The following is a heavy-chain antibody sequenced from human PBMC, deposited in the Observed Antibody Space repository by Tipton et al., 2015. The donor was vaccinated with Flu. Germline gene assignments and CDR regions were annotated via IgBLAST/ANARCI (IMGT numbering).Heavy chain of an antibody. CDR3: TRGTIYYDSRGFEYYRFGP. V-gene: IGHV4-4*07. J-gene: IGHJ5*02. D-gene: IGHD3-22*01. CDR1: GGSISSYY. Sequence: TLSLTCTVSGGSISSYYWTWIRQSAGKGLEWIGRVSSGGSTKYNPSLRGRATISLDMSRNQFSLKVISVTAADTAVYYCTRGTIYYDSRGFEYYRFGPWGQGSLVSVSS. CDR2: VSSGGST.